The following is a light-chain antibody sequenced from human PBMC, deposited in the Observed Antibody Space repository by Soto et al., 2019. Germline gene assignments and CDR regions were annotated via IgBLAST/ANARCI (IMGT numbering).Light chain of an antibody. Sequence: DIQMTQSPSTVTASVGDRVTITCRASQYVSGWLAWYQQKPGKAPKLLIYDASILESGVPSRFSGSGSGTEFTLTITSLQPDDFVTYYCQQYDSHSMTFGQGTKVEMK. CDR3: QQYDSHSMT. CDR1: QYVSGW. V-gene: IGKV1-5*01. CDR2: DAS. J-gene: IGKJ1*01.